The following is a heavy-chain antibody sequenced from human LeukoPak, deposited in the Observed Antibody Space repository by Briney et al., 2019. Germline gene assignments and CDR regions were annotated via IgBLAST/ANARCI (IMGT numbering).Heavy chain of an antibody. CDR3: AKDTGSGTYSYYSDY. CDR2: ISWDGGST. J-gene: IGHJ4*02. Sequence: PGGSLRLSCAASGFTFDDYSMHWVRQAPGKGLEWVSLISWDGGSTYYADSVKGRFTISRDNSKNSPYLHMNSLRTEDTALYYCAKDTGSGTYSYYSDYWGGGTLVTVSS. CDR1: GFTFDDYS. V-gene: IGHV3-43*01. D-gene: IGHD1-26*01.